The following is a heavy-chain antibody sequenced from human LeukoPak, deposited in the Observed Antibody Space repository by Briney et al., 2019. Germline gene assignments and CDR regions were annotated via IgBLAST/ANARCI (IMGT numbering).Heavy chain of an antibody. CDR1: GYTFTGYY. CDR3: ARGPKNYGGNAVSGY. Sequence: ASVKVSCKASGYTFTGYYMHWVRQAPGQGLEWMGWINPNSGGTNYAQKFQGRVTMTRDTSISTAYMELSRLRCDDTAVYYCARGPKNYGGNAVSGYWGQGTLVTVSS. CDR2: INPNSGGT. D-gene: IGHD4-23*01. J-gene: IGHJ4*02. V-gene: IGHV1-2*02.